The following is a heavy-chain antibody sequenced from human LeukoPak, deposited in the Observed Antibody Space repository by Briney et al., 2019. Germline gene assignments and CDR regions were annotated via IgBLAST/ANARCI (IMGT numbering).Heavy chain of an antibody. D-gene: IGHD3-22*01. V-gene: IGHV3-30*03. CDR2: ISYDGSNK. CDR3: ARDEYYYDSSGYPAFEY. CDR1: GFTFSSYG. Sequence: GGSLRLSCAASGFTFSSYGMHWVRQAPGKGLEWVAVISYDGSNKYYADSVKGRFTISRDNAKNSLYLQMNSLRAEDTAVYYCARDEYYYDSSGYPAFEYWGQGTLVTVSS. J-gene: IGHJ4*02.